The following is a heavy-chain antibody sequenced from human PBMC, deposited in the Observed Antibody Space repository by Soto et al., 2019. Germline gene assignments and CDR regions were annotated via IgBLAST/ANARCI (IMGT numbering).Heavy chain of an antibody. Sequence: QVQLVQSGAEVKKPGASVKVSCKASGYTFTSYDINLVRQATGQGLEWMGWMNPNSGNTGYAQKFQGRVIMTRNTSISTAYMELSSLRSEDTAVYYCARGRQLVDGRYYFGMDVWGQGTTVTVS. D-gene: IGHD6-6*01. J-gene: IGHJ6*02. CDR3: ARGRQLVDGRYYFGMDV. CDR1: GYTFTSYD. V-gene: IGHV1-8*01. CDR2: MNPNSGNT.